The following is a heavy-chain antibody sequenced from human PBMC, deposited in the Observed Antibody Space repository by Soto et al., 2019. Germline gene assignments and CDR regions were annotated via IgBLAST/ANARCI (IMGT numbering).Heavy chain of an antibody. J-gene: IGHJ6*02. D-gene: IGHD3-22*01. CDR1: GYTLTELS. V-gene: IGHV1-24*01. Sequence: VASVKVSCKVSGYTLTELSMHWVRQAPGKGLEWMGGFDPEDGETIYAQKFQGRVTMAEDTSTDTAYMELSSLRSEDTAVYYCATTLKMYYYDTGGYYGMDVWGQGTTVTVSS. CDR3: ATTLKMYYYDTGGYYGMDV. CDR2: FDPEDGET.